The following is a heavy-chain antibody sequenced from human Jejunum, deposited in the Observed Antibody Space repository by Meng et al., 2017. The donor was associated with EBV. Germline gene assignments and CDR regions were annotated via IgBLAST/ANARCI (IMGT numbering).Heavy chain of an antibody. Sequence: LQQWCAGLFRPSETLPLTCAVYGQSFTDYSWCWPRQPPGKGPKWIGEIDKYGRANNNPSLKSRLTMSVDTSKNQFSLKLNSVTAADTAVYYCARLRVDPFDNWFDPWGQGILVTVSS. CDR3: ARLRVDPFDNWFDP. V-gene: IGHV4-34*01. CDR2: IDKYGRA. D-gene: IGHD5-12*01. J-gene: IGHJ5*02. CDR1: GQSFTDYS.